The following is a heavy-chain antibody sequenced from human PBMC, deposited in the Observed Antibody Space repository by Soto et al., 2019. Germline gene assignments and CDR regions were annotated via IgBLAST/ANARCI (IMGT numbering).Heavy chain of an antibody. CDR2: INPNSGGT. V-gene: IGHV1-2*04. CDR3: AREVGAAAGTPRYYGMDV. Sequence: ASVKVSFNASGSTFTGYYMHWVRQAPGQGLEWMGWINPNSGGTNYAQKFQGWVTMTRDTSISTAYMELSRLRSDDTAVYYCAREVGAAAGTPRYYGMDVWGQGTTVNVSS. D-gene: IGHD6-13*01. J-gene: IGHJ6*02. CDR1: GSTFTGYY.